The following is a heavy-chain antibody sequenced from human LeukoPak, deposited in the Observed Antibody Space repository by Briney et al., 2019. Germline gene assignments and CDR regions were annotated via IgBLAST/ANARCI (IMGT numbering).Heavy chain of an antibody. Sequence: GGSLRLSCAASGFTFSSYAMSWVRQAAGKGLEWVSSITSSGSTNYSASVKGRFTISRDNAKNTLYLQMNSLRVEDTAVYYGARVGFYYFWSGINFFDYWGQGTLVTVSS. CDR1: GFTFSSYA. J-gene: IGHJ4*02. D-gene: IGHD3-3*01. CDR3: ARVGFYYFWSGINFFDY. V-gene: IGHV3-21*01. CDR2: ITSSGST.